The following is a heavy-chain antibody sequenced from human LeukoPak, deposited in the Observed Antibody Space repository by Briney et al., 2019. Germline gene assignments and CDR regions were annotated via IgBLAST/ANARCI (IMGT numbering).Heavy chain of an antibody. CDR3: ARDHGGSYSY. CDR1: GFTFSSYS. V-gene: IGHV3-48*01. J-gene: IGHJ4*02. Sequence: RGSLRLSCAASGFTFSSYSMNWVRQAPGKGLEWVSHISSTGSTIYYADSVKGRFAISRDNAKNSLYLLMSSLRAEDTAVYYCARDHGGSYSYWGQGTLVTVAS. CDR2: ISSTGSTI. D-gene: IGHD1-26*01.